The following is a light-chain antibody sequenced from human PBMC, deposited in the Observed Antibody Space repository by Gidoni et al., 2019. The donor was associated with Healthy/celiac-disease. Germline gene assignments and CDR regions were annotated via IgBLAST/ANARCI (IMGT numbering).Light chain of an antibody. CDR3: CSYAGSYTSWV. CDR1: SSDVGGYNY. Sequence: QSALPPPRPVAGSPGTSVTISCTGTSSDVGGYNYVSWYQQHPGKAPKLMIYDVSKRPSGVPDRFSGSKSGNTASLTISGLQAEDEADYYCCSYAGSYTSWVFGGGTKLTVL. CDR2: DVS. V-gene: IGLV2-11*01. J-gene: IGLJ3*02.